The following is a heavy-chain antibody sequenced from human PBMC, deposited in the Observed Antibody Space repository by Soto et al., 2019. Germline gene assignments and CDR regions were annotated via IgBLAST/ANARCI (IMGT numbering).Heavy chain of an antibody. V-gene: IGHV1-69*01. CDR1: GGTFSSYA. D-gene: IGHD1-7*01. J-gene: IGHJ4*02. CDR3: ARDDTFAGTTYY. CDR2: IIPIFGTA. Sequence: QVQLVQSGAEVKKPGSSVKVYCKASGGTFSSYAISWVRQAPGHGLEWMGGIIPIFGTANYAQKFQGRVTITADESTSTAYMELSSLRSEDTAVYYCARDDTFAGTTYYWGQGTLVTVSS.